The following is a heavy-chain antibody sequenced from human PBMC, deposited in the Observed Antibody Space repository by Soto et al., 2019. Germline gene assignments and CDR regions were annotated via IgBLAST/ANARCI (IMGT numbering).Heavy chain of an antibody. CDR1: GYTFTSYA. J-gene: IGHJ5*02. V-gene: IGHV1-3*01. CDR3: ARDGASIAARPHWFDP. CDR2: INAGNGNT. Sequence: ASVKVSCKASGYTFTSYAMHWVRQAPGQRLEWMGWINAGNGNTKYSQKFQGRVTITRDTSASTAYMELSSLRSEDTAVFYCARDGASIAARPHWFDPWGQGTLVTVSS. D-gene: IGHD6-6*01.